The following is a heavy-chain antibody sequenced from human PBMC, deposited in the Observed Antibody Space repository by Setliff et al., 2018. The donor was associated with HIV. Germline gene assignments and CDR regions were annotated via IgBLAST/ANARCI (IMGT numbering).Heavy chain of an antibody. Sequence: GASVKVSCKASGYTFTDYYIHWVRQAPGQGLEWMANFDPEDGETFYAQKFQGRLTMTEDTTTDTAYMELSSLRSDDTAMYYCATDPGYSSTWYSESFQHWGQGTVVTVSS. CDR1: GYTFTDYY. CDR3: ATDPGYSSTWYSESFQH. J-gene: IGHJ1*01. CDR2: FDPEDGET. V-gene: IGHV1-24*01. D-gene: IGHD6-13*01.